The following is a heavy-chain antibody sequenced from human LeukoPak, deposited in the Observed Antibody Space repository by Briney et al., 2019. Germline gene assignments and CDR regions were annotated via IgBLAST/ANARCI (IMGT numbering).Heavy chain of an antibody. CDR2: IYPGDSDT. CDR3: ARLAGTGTAAYGMDV. V-gene: IGHV5-51*01. J-gene: IGHJ6*02. D-gene: IGHD6-19*01. Sequence: GESLKTSCKGSGYSFTSYWIGWVRQMPGKGLEWMGIIYPGDSDTRYSPSFQGQVTISADKSISTAYLQWSSLKASDTAMYYCARLAGTGTAAYGMDVWGQGTTVTVSS. CDR1: GYSFTSYW.